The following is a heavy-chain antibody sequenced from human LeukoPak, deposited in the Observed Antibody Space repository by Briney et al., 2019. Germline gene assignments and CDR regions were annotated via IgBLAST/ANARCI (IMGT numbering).Heavy chain of an antibody. D-gene: IGHD6-19*01. CDR3: ARWAYSTDWYQYFDK. CDR2: IYYSGST. CDR1: GGSISSYY. J-gene: IGHJ4*02. Sequence: PSETLSLTCTVSGGSISSYYWTWIRQPPGAGLEWIGYIYYSGSTNYNPSLKGRVTISVDTSKNQFSLKLSSVTAADTAVYYCARWAYSTDWYQYFDKWGQGTLVTVSS. V-gene: IGHV4-59*08.